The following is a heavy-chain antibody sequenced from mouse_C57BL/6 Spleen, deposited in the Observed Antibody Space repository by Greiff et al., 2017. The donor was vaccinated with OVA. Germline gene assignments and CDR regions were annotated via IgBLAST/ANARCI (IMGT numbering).Heavy chain of an antibody. J-gene: IGHJ2*01. Sequence: EVMLVESGGDLVKPGGSLKLSCAASGFTFSSYGMSWVRQTPDKRLEWVATISSGGSYTYYPDSVKGRFTISRDNAKNTLYLQMSSLKSEDTAMYYCARETAQAFYYFDYWGQGTTLTVSS. CDR1: GFTFSSYG. D-gene: IGHD3-2*02. CDR3: ARETAQAFYYFDY. CDR2: ISSGGSYT. V-gene: IGHV5-6*02.